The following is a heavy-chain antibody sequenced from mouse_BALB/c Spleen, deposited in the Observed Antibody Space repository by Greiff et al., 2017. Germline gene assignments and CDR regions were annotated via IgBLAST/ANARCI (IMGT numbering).Heavy chain of an antibody. CDR3: ARVVRLRPYAMDY. J-gene: IGHJ4*01. V-gene: IGHV2-6-7*01. CDR2: IWGDGST. Sequence: VKLQESGPGLVAPSQSLSITCTVSGFSLTGYGVNWVRQPPGKGLEWLGMIWGDGSTDYNSALKSRLSISKDNSKSQVFLKMNSLQTDDTARYYCARVVRLRPYAMDYWGQGTSVTVSA. D-gene: IGHD1-2*01. CDR1: GFSLTGYG.